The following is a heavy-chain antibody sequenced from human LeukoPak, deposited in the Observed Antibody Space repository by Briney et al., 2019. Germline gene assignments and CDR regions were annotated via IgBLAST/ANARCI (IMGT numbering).Heavy chain of an antibody. D-gene: IGHD3-22*01. Sequence: SETLSLTCTVSGGSISSSNYYWGWIRQPPGKGLDWIGSIYYTGSTYYNPSLKSRVTISVDTSKNQFSLKLSSVTAADTAVYYCARVTGYMIEDYFDSWGQGTLVTVSS. CDR2: IYYTGST. J-gene: IGHJ4*02. V-gene: IGHV4-39*07. CDR3: ARVTGYMIEDYFDS. CDR1: GGSISSSNYY.